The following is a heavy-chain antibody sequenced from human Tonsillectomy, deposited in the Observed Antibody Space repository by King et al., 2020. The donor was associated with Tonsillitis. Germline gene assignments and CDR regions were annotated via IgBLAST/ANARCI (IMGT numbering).Heavy chain of an antibody. Sequence: VQLVESGGDLVKPGGSLRLSCAASGFTFSDYAMNWVRQAPGKGLEWGSSISSSSSYIYYADSMKGRFSISRDNAKNSLYLQMNSLRVEDTAVYYCASSRSDILTGYPLSPIDYWGQGTLVTVSS. J-gene: IGHJ4*02. CDR3: ASSRSDILTGYPLSPIDY. CDR1: GFTFSDYA. D-gene: IGHD3-9*01. V-gene: IGHV3-21*01. CDR2: ISSSSSYI.